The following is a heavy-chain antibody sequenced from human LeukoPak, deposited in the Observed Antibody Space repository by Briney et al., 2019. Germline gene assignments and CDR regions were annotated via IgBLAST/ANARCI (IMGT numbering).Heavy chain of an antibody. CDR2: IKQDGSEK. CDR3: AREGVAVTVASDAFDI. J-gene: IGHJ3*02. V-gene: IGHV3-7*01. CDR1: GFTFSSYW. D-gene: IGHD2-21*02. Sequence: GGSLRLSCAASGFTFSSYWMSWVRQAPGKGLEWVANIKQDGSEKYYVDSVKGRFTISRDNAKNSLYLQMNSLRAEDTAVYYCAREGVAVTVASDAFDIWGQGTMVTVSS.